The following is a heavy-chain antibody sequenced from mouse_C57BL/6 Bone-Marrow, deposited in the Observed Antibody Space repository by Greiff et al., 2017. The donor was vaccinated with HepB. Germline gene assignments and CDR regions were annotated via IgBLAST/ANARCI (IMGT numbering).Heavy chain of an antibody. Sequence: EVMLVESGEGLVKPGGSLKLSCAASGFTFSDYGMHWVRQAPEKGLEWVAYISSGSSTIYYADTVKGRFTISRDNAKNTLFLQMTSLRSEDTAMYYCAKNLYYGSSYLWYFDVWGTGTTVTVSS. J-gene: IGHJ1*03. D-gene: IGHD1-1*01. CDR2: ISSGSSTI. V-gene: IGHV5-17*01. CDR1: GFTFSDYG. CDR3: AKNLYYGSSYLWYFDV.